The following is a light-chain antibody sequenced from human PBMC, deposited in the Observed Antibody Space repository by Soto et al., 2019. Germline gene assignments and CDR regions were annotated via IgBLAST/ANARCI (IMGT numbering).Light chain of an antibody. J-gene: IGLJ1*01. CDR2: GNS. CDR3: QSYDSSLSGSYV. V-gene: IGLV1-40*01. Sequence: QPVLTQPPSVSGAPGQRVTISCTGSSSNIGAGYDVHWYQQLPGTAPKLLIYGNSNRPSGVPDRFSGSKSGTSASLAITGLHAEDEADYYCQSYDSSLSGSYVFGTGTKLTVL. CDR1: SSNIGAGYD.